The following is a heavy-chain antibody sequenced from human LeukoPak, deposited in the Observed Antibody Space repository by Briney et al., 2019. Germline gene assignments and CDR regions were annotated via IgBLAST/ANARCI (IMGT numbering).Heavy chain of an antibody. CDR2: IYYSGST. CDR1: GGSISSSSYY. V-gene: IGHV4-39*01. Sequence: SETLSLTCTVSGGSISSSSYYWGWIRQPPGKGRKWIGCIYYSGSTYYNPSLKSRVTISVDTSKNQFSLKLSSVTAADTAVYYCARHTFYYYDSSGYYERPFDYWGQGTLVTVSS. D-gene: IGHD3-22*01. CDR3: ARHTFYYYDSSGYYERPFDY. J-gene: IGHJ4*02.